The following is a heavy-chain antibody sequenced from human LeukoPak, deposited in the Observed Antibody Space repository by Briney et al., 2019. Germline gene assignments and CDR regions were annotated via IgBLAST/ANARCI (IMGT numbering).Heavy chain of an antibody. CDR1: GGSISSGSYY. CDR3: ARGVRSSSWYLLGHDY. Sequence: SETLSLTCTVSGGSISSGSYYWSWIRQPAGKGLEWIGRIYTGGSTNYNPSLKSRVTISIDTSKNQFSLKLSSVTAADTAVYYCARGVRSSSWYLLGHDYWGQGTLVTVSS. D-gene: IGHD6-13*01. J-gene: IGHJ4*02. V-gene: IGHV4-61*02. CDR2: IYTGGST.